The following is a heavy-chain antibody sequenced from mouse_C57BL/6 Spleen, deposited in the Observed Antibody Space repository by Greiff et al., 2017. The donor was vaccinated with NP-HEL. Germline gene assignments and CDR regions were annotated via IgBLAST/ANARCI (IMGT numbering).Heavy chain of an antibody. CDR2: IWSGGST. CDR3: ARTYSNYVYFDY. V-gene: IGHV2-2*01. CDR1: GFSLTSYG. D-gene: IGHD2-5*01. J-gene: IGHJ2*01. Sequence: VMLVESGPGLVQPSQSLSIPCTVSGFSLTSYGVHWVRQSPGKGLAWLGVIWSGGSTDYNAAFISRLSISKDNSKSQVFFKMNSLQADDTAIYYCARTYSNYVYFDYWGQGTTLTVSS.